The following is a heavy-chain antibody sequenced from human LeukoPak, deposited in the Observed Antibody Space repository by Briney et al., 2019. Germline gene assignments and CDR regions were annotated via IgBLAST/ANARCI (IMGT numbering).Heavy chain of an antibody. D-gene: IGHD3-10*01. Sequence: GASVKVSCKASGYTFTGYYMHWVRQAPGQGLEWMGWINPNSGGTNYAQKFQGWVTMTRDTSISTAYMELSRLRSDDTAVYYCAREEDTMVRGVNIPLAGMDVWGQGTTVTVSS. V-gene: IGHV1-2*04. CDR2: INPNSGGT. J-gene: IGHJ6*02. CDR1: GYTFTGYY. CDR3: AREEDTMVRGVNIPLAGMDV.